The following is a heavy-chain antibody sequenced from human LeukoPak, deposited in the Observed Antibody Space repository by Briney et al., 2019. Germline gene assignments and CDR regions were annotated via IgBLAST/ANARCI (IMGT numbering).Heavy chain of an antibody. CDR3: AKKYSTGLDP. J-gene: IGHJ5*02. Sequence: GGSLRLSCAASGFTFSSYAMNWVRQAPGKGLEWVSGISGSGDGTYYADSVKGRFTISRDNSKNTLYLQMNSLRAEDTAVYYCAKKYSTGLDPWGQGTLVTVSS. CDR1: GFTFSSYA. D-gene: IGHD1-26*01. CDR2: ISGSGDGT. V-gene: IGHV3-23*01.